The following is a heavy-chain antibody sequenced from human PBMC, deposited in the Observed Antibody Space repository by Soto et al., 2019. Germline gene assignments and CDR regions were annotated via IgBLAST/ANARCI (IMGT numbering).Heavy chain of an antibody. CDR1: GYTFTSYY. V-gene: IGHV1-46*01. J-gene: IGHJ6*02. CDR2: INPSGTTT. D-gene: IGHD2-2*01. Sequence: QVQLVQSGAEVKKPGASVKVSCKASGYTFTSYYMHWVRQAPGQGLEWMGIINPSGTTTDYAQKFQGSVTMTRDTSTSTYHMELRSLRSEDTAVYYCAIPQIASHYYYGMDVWGQGTAVTVSS. CDR3: AIPQIASHYYYGMDV.